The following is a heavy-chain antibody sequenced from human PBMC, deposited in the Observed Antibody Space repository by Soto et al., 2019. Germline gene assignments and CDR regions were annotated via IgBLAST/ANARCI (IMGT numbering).Heavy chain of an antibody. CDR1: GGSISSSSYY. D-gene: IGHD3-10*01. J-gene: IGHJ5*02. CDR3: ATVLSYYVWGSYYWPLYNCFDP. V-gene: IGHV4-39*01. CDR2: IYYSGST. Sequence: SETLSLTCTVSGGSISSSSYYWGWIRQPPGKGLEWIGSIYYSGSTYYNPSLKSRVTISVDTSKNQFSLKLSSVTAADTAVYYCATVLSYYVWGSYYWPLYNCFDPWGQGTLVTVSS.